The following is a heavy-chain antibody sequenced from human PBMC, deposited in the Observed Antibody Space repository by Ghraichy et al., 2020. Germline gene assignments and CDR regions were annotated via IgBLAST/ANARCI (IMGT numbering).Heavy chain of an antibody. J-gene: IGHJ4*02. CDR2: ISSDGNNK. CDR1: GFTFSVYA. D-gene: IGHD3-16*01. V-gene: IGHV3-30*04. Sequence: GGSLRLSCTASGFTFSVYAMHWVRQAAGKGLEWVAVISSDGNNKLHADSVKGRFTISRDNSKSTLYLQMSSLRAEDTALYYCARDPGGIPTLDYWGQGTLVTVSS. CDR3: ARDPGGIPTLDY.